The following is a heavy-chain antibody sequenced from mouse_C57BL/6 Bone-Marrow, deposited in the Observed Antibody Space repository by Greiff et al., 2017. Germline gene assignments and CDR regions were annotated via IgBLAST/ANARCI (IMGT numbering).Heavy chain of an antibody. V-gene: IGHV1-72*01. D-gene: IGHD2-12*01. CDR3: ARSDCNDSDYYFDY. CDR2: IDPNSGGT. CDR1: GYTFTSYW. Sequence: QVQLQQPGAELVKPGASVKLSCKASGYTFTSYWMHWVKQRPGRGLEWIGRIDPNSGGTKYNEKFKSKATLTVDKSSSTAYMKHSSLTSEDSAVYYCARSDCNDSDYYFDYWGQGTTLTVSS. J-gene: IGHJ2*01.